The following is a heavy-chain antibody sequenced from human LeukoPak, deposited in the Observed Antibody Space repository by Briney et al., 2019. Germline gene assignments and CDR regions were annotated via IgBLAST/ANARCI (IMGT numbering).Heavy chain of an antibody. J-gene: IGHJ6*02. D-gene: IGHD6-13*01. CDR2: ISSSGSTI. CDR1: GFTFSTYE. V-gene: IGHV3-48*03. Sequence: GGSLRLSCEASGFTFSTYEMNWVRQAPGKGLEWVSYISSSGSTIYYADSVKGRFTISRDNAKNSLYLQMNSLRAEDTAVYYCAGDRIAAVGRYGLDVWGQGATVTVSS. CDR3: AGDRIAAVGRYGLDV.